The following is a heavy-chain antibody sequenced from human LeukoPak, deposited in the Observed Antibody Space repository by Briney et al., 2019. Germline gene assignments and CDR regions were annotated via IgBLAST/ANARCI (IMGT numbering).Heavy chain of an antibody. CDR3: ARGLDYYDISGYYYAHKYYYGMDV. D-gene: IGHD3-22*01. CDR2: IYYSGST. Sequence: SETLSLTCTVSGGSLSSYYWSWLRQPPGKGLEWIGYIYYSGSTNYNPSLTSRVTISVDTSKNQFSLKLSSVTAADTAVYYCARGLDYYDISGYYYAHKYYYGMDVWGQGATVTGSS. V-gene: IGHV4-59*01. J-gene: IGHJ6*02. CDR1: GGSLSSYY.